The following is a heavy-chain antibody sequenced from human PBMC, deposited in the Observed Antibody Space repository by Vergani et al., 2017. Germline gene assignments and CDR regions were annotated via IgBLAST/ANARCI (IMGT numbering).Heavy chain of an antibody. D-gene: IGHD3-10*01. CDR1: GGPISSYY. J-gene: IGHJ4*02. CDR3: ARALVLVRAKHYYFDY. V-gene: IGHV4-59*01. Sequence: QVQLQESGPGLVKPSETLSLTCTVPGGPISSYYWSWIRQPPGKGLEWIGYIYYSGSTNYNPSLKSRVTISVDTSKNQFSLKLSSVTAADTAVYYCARALVLVRAKHYYFDYWGQGTLVTVSS. CDR2: IYYSGST.